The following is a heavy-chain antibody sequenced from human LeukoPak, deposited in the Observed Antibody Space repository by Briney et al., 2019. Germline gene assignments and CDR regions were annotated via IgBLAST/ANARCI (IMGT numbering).Heavy chain of an antibody. CDR1: GFPFSSYS. CDR2: ISSSGSTI. CDR3: AELGITMIGGV. D-gene: IGHD3-10*02. Sequence: GGSLRLSCEASGFPFSSYSMNWVRQAPGKGLEWVSYISSSGSTIYYADSVKGRFTISRDNAKNSLYLQVNSLRAEDTAVYYCAELGITMIGGVWGKGTTVTISS. V-gene: IGHV3-48*04. J-gene: IGHJ6*04.